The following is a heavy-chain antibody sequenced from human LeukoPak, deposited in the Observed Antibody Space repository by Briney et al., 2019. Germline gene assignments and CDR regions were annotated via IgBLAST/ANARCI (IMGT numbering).Heavy chain of an antibody. Sequence: PSETLSLTCTVPGGSICSYYWSWIRQPPGKGLEWIGYFYYTGSTNYNPSLKSRVTISVDTSKNQVSLRLTSVTAADTAVYYCTRDKAGHTDYWGQGTLGTVSS. CDR3: TRDKAGHTDY. V-gene: IGHV4-59*01. CDR2: FYYTGST. J-gene: IGHJ4*02. D-gene: IGHD6-19*01. CDR1: GGSICSYY.